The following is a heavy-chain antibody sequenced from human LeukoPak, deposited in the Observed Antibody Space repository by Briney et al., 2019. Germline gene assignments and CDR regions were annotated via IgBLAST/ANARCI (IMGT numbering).Heavy chain of an antibody. D-gene: IGHD4-17*01. CDR2: ISDSGEST. Sequence: TGGSLRLSCTASGFSFTQSWMAWVRQAPGKGLEWVSSISDSGESTYYADSVKGRFTISRDNSKNTLFLQMNSLRAEDTAVYYCAKSTTTVTTYYYYGMDVWGQGTTVTVSS. CDR1: GFSFTQSW. J-gene: IGHJ6*02. V-gene: IGHV3-23*01. CDR3: AKSTTTVTTYYYYGMDV.